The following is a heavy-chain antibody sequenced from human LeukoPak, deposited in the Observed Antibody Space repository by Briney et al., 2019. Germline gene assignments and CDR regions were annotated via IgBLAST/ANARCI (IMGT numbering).Heavy chain of an antibody. J-gene: IGHJ3*02. D-gene: IGHD3-22*01. CDR2: IYHSGST. V-gene: IGHV4-38-2*02. CDR3: ARQRGRYYYDSSGYRPTVAFDI. Sequence: SETLSLTCTVSGYSISSGYYWGWIRQPPGQGLEWIGSIYHSGSTYYNPSLKSRVTISVDTSKNQFSLKLSSVTAADTAVYYCARQRGRYYYDSSGYRPTVAFDIWAKGQWSPSLQ. CDR1: GYSISSGYY.